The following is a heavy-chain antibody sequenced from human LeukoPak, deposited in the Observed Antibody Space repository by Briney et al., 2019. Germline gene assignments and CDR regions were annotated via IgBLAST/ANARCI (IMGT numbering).Heavy chain of an antibody. Sequence: GGSLRLSCVASGFTFKNYVMNWVRQAPGKGLEWLATIYGSGVSISYADSVKGRFTISRDNSNNTLYLQMNRLRAEDTAMYYCAKDLGWELPAEAYWGQGILVTVSS. CDR3: AKDLGWELPAEAY. CDR2: IYGSGVSI. V-gene: IGHV3-23*01. J-gene: IGHJ4*02. CDR1: GFTFKNYV. D-gene: IGHD1-26*01.